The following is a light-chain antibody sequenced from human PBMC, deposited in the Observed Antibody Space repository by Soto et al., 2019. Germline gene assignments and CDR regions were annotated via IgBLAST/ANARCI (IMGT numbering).Light chain of an antibody. Sequence: EIVMTQSPATLSVSPGERATLSCRASQSVSSNLAWYQQKPGQAPRLLIYGASTRATGIPASFSGSGSGTEFTISISSLQSEDFAGYYCQQYNNWPPLTFGGGTKVEIK. V-gene: IGKV3-15*01. J-gene: IGKJ4*02. CDR2: GAS. CDR1: QSVSSN. CDR3: QQYNNWPPLT.